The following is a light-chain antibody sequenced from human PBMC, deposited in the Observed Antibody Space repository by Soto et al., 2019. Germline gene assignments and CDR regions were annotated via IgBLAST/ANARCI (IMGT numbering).Light chain of an antibody. J-gene: IGKJ4*01. Sequence: EIVLTQSPATLSLSPGETATLSCRASQSISRYLAWYQQKPGQAPRLLIYDASIRATGIPARFRGGGSETDFTLTISSLAPEDFAVYYCQHRSNWLAFGGGTKVDTK. CDR3: QHRSNWLA. V-gene: IGKV3-11*01. CDR1: QSISRY. CDR2: DAS.